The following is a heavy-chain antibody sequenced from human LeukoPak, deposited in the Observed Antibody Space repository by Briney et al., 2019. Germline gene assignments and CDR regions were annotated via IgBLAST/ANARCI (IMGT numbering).Heavy chain of an antibody. CDR2: ISPADSFT. D-gene: IGHD6-13*01. J-gene: IGHJ5*02. CDR1: GYSFSTYW. Sequence: REESLKISCKGSGYSFSTYWIAWVRQMPGKGLGWMGMISPADSFTRYSPSFQGQVTMSADKSINIAYLQWSSLKASDTAMYYCARHWWGPDIADAANWFDPWGQGTLVTVTS. V-gene: IGHV5-51*01. CDR3: ARHWWGPDIADAANWFDP.